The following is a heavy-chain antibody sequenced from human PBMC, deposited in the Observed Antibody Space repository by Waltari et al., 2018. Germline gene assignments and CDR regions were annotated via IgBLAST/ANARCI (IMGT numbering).Heavy chain of an antibody. CDR2: IDWDDDK. V-gene: IGHV2-70*15. D-gene: IGHD2-2*01. Sequence: QVTLRESGPALVKPTQTLTLTCTFSGFSLSTSGMCVSWIRQPPGKALEWLARIDWDDDKYYSTSLKTRRTISKETSKNQVVLTMTNMDPVDTATYYCARLIVVVPAATSYYYYGMDVWGQGTTVTVSS. CDR1: GFSLSTSGMC. J-gene: IGHJ6*02. CDR3: ARLIVVVPAATSYYYYGMDV.